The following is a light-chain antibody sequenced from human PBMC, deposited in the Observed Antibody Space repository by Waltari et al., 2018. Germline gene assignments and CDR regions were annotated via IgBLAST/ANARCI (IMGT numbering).Light chain of an antibody. V-gene: IGLV2-14*01. Sequence: QSALTQPASVSGSPRQSITISCTGTSSDIGAYNYVSWYQQHSGKAPKLVIFGVRDRPTGVSNRFSGSKSGNTASLTISGLQAEDEADYYCISFTSSNTWVFGGGTRVTVL. CDR2: GVR. CDR1: SSDIGAYNY. CDR3: ISFTSSNTWV. J-gene: IGLJ3*02.